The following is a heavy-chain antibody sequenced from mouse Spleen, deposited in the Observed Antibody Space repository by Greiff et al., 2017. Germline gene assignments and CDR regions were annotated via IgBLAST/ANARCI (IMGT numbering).Heavy chain of an antibody. V-gene: IGHV2-9-2*01. D-gene: IGHD2-14*01. Sequence: QVQLKQSGPGLVAPSQSLSITCTVSGFSLTSYDISWIRQPPGKGLEWLGVIWTGGGTNYNSAFMSRLSISKDNSKSQVFLKMNSLQTDDTAIYYCVRDGEVRPYAMDYWGQGTSVTVSS. J-gene: IGHJ4*01. CDR3: VRDGEVRPYAMDY. CDR1: GFSLTSYD. CDR2: IWTGGGT.